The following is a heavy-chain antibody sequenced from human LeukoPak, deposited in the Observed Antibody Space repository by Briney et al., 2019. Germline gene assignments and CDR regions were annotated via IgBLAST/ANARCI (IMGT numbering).Heavy chain of an antibody. V-gene: IGHV1-46*01. J-gene: IGHJ5*01. CDR1: GYTFVGYY. CDR3: ARETSDS. D-gene: IGHD1-1*01. Sequence: ASVKVSCKASGYTFVGYYIHWVRQAPGQGLEWLGMINPSGSTTTYAQKFQGRVTMTRDTSTSTVYMELSSLRSEATAVYYCARETSDSWGQGTLVTVSS. CDR2: INPSGSTT.